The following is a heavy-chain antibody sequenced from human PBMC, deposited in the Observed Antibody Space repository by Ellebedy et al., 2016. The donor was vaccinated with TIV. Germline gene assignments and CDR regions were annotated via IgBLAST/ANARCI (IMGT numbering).Heavy chain of an antibody. J-gene: IGHJ4*02. Sequence: GGSLRLSCAASGLTFSSSWMHWVRQGPGKGLVWVSRINTDGSDIAYADSVEGRFTISRDNAKNTLYLQMNSLRPEDTAIYYCARDVNGTYYGRFDSWGQGTLVTVSS. D-gene: IGHD1-26*01. CDR2: INTDGSDI. V-gene: IGHV3-74*01. CDR3: ARDVNGTYYGRFDS. CDR1: GLTFSSSW.